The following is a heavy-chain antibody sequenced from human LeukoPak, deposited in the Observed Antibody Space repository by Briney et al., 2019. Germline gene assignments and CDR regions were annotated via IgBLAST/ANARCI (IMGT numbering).Heavy chain of an antibody. V-gene: IGHV3-30-3*01. Sequence: GGSLRLSCAASGFTFSSYAMHWVRQAPGKGLEWVAVISYDGSNKYYADSVKGRFTISRDNSKNTLYLQMNSLRAEDTAGYYCARDIGSGSYTLSDYWGQGTLVTVSS. CDR3: ARDIGSGSYTLSDY. D-gene: IGHD3-10*01. J-gene: IGHJ4*02. CDR1: GFTFSSYA. CDR2: ISYDGSNK.